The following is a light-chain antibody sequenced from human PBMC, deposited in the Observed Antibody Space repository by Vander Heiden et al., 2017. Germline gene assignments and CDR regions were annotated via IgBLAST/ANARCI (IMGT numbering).Light chain of an antibody. J-gene: IGLJ1*01. Sequence: QSALTQPPSVSGSPGQSVTISCTGTSSDVGSYNRVSWYQQPPGTAPTLMISEVTTRPTGVPDRFSGSKSGNTASLTISGRQAEDEADYYCSSYTSSSTYVFGTGTKFTVL. CDR3: SSYTSSSTYV. V-gene: IGLV2-18*02. CDR2: EVT. CDR1: SSDVGSYNR.